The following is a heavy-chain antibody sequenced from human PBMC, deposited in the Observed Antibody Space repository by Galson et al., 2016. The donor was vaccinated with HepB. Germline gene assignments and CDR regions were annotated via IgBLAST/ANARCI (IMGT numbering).Heavy chain of an antibody. J-gene: IGHJ4*02. CDR1: GGSVSSGDFY. D-gene: IGHD3-3*01. CDR3: ATGRATIFQVDY. CDR2: IYYSGST. Sequence: SETLSLTCTVTGGSVSSGDFYWGWIRQPPGKGLEWIGSIYYSGSTYYNPSLTSRVTISVDTSKNQFSLKLSSVTAADTAVYYCATGRATIFQVDYWGQGTLVTVSS. V-gene: IGHV4-39*01.